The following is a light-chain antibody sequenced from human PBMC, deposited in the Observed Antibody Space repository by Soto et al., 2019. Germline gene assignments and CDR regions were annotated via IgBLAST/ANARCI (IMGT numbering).Light chain of an antibody. J-gene: IGLJ2*01. CDR1: SSDVGGYNY. CDR3: SSYVGSNNLI. CDR2: EVS. Sequence: QSALTQPPSASGSPGQSVTISCTGTSSDVGGYNYVSWYQQHPGKAPKLMIYEVSKRPSGVPDRFSGSKSGNTASLTVSGLQAEDEDDYYCSSYVGSNNLIFGGGTKVTVL. V-gene: IGLV2-8*01.